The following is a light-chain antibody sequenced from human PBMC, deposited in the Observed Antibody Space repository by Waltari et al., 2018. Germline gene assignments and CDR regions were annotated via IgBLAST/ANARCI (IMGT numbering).Light chain of an antibody. Sequence: QSALTQPASVSGSPGQSITLSCTGTSNAIGNYDLVSWYQQRPGEAPKPLMYGATKRPSGVSNRFSGSKSGKTASLTISGLQTEDEADYYCFSFVAANSFVFGPGTKVTVL. CDR1: SNAIGNYDL. V-gene: IGLV2-23*01. CDR2: GAT. CDR3: FSFVAANSFV. J-gene: IGLJ1*01.